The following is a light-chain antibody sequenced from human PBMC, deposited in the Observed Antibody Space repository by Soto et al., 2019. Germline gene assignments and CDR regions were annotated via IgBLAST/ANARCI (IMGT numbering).Light chain of an antibody. CDR2: DVS. CDR1: QGVTTN. CDR3: QQYNNWPFS. J-gene: IGKJ5*01. V-gene: IGKV3-15*01. Sequence: EIVVTQSPDTMSVSPGERATLTCRAGQGVTTNCAWYQQKSGQSPRLLIYDVSIRATGVPARFSATGSETDFTLTISGLQSGDSAVYFCQQYNNWPFSFGQGTRLEI.